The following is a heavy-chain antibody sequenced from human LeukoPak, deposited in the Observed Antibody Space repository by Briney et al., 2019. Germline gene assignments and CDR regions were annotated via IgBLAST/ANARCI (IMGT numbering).Heavy chain of an antibody. CDR3: ERALAMATIGGEIDY. V-gene: IGHV4-34*01. D-gene: IGHD5-24*01. CDR1: GGSFSGYY. CDR2: INHSGST. Sequence: KTSETLSLTCAVYGGSFSGYYWSWIRQPPGKGLEWIGEINHSGSTNYNPSLKSRVTISVDTSKNQFSLKLSSVTAADTAVYYCERALAMATIGGEIDYWGQGTLVTVSS. J-gene: IGHJ4*02.